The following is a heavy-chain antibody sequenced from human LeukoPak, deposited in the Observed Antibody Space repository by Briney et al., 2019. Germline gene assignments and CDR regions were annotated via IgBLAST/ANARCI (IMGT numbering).Heavy chain of an antibody. V-gene: IGHV3-48*01. D-gene: IGHD2-15*01. Sequence: GSLRLSCVNTGSPFSSYSMNWVRQAPGKGLEWVSYISSSSSTTNYADSVKGRFTISRDNAKKSVYLQMNSLRAEDTAVYYCATVVVMDTSYWGQGTLVIVSS. J-gene: IGHJ4*02. CDR3: ATVVVMDTSY. CDR2: ISSSSSTT. CDR1: GSPFSSYS.